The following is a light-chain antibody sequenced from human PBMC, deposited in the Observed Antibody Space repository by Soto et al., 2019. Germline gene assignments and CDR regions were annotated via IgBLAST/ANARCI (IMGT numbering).Light chain of an antibody. CDR1: HNIERW. Sequence: IQMTQSPSTLSASVGDRVTITCRASHNIERWMAWYQQKPGKAPSLLIFDASTLHSGVPSRFSGSGSGTDFTLSISSLQPDDFATYYCQQFAISTTFGQGTKVEVK. CDR3: QQFAISTT. CDR2: DAS. J-gene: IGKJ1*01. V-gene: IGKV1-5*01.